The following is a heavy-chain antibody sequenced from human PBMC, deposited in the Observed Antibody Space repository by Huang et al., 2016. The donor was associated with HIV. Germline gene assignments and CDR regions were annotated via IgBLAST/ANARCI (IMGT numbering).Heavy chain of an antibody. Sequence: QVRLQESGPGLVKPSETLSLSCPVSGDSVSSHYWGWIRHPPGKGLEWIGTVYDSGTTKYNPRLKIRITISVDTSKNGFSLNITSVSAADTAMYFCVRDQGRLAVGGIDNWFDPWGQGALVTVSS. J-gene: IGHJ5*02. V-gene: IGHV4-59*02. CDR2: VYDSGTT. D-gene: IGHD6-19*01. CDR1: GDSVSSHY. CDR3: VRDQGRLAVGGIDNWFDP.